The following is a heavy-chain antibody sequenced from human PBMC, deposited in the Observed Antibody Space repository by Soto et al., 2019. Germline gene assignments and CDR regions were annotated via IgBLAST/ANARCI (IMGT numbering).Heavy chain of an antibody. J-gene: IGHJ5*02. Sequence: QLQLQESGSGLVKPSQTLSLTCAVSGGSISSGGYSWSWIRQPPGKGLEWIGYIYHSGSTYSNPSLKSLVTISGDRSKNQFSLKLSSVTAADTAVYYCARETTPGWFDPWGQGTLVTVSS. CDR1: GGSISSGGYS. CDR3: ARETTPGWFDP. CDR2: IYHSGST. D-gene: IGHD1-1*01. V-gene: IGHV4-30-2*01.